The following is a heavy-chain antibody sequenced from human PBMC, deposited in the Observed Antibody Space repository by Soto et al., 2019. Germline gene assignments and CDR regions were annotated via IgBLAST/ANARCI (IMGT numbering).Heavy chain of an antibody. D-gene: IGHD2-2*01. CDR1: GWTFNRYS. CDR3: ARDLISSTYYYYGMDV. J-gene: IGHJ6*02. CDR2: ISSSSSYI. Sequence: GSLRLSCAACGWTFNRYSMNWVRQTPGKGLEWVSSISSSSSYIYYADSVKGRFTISRDNAKNSLYLQMNSLRAEDTAVYYCARDLISSTYYYYGMDVWGQGTTVTVSS. V-gene: IGHV3-21*01.